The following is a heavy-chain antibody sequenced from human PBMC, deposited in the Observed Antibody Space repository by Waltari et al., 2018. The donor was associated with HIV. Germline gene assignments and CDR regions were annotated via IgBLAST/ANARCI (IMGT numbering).Heavy chain of an antibody. V-gene: IGHV5-51*01. CDR3: VRRPSGRAFDY. J-gene: IGHJ4*02. Sequence: EVQLVQSGPEVKKPGESLKISCKASVYTVYSNWIGWVRQTPGKGLEWMGIIFPSDSDTRYSPSFQGQVTIAADRSTATAYLEWRSLKASDTATYYCVRRPSGRAFDYWGQGTLVTVSS. CDR2: IFPSDSDT. CDR1: VYTVYSNW.